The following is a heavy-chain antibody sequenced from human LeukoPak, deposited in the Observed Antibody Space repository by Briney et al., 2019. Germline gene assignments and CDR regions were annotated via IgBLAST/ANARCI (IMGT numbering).Heavy chain of an antibody. CDR1: GLTFDDYA. D-gene: IGHD6-19*01. J-gene: IGHJ4*02. V-gene: IGHV3-9*01. CDR3: AKGPYSSGWFFIDY. Sequence: GGSLRLSCAASGLTFDDYAMHWVRQAPGKGLEWVSGISWNSGSIGYADSVKGRFTISRDNAKNSLYLQMNSLRAEDTALYYCAKGPYSSGWFFIDYWGQGTLVTVSS. CDR2: ISWNSGSI.